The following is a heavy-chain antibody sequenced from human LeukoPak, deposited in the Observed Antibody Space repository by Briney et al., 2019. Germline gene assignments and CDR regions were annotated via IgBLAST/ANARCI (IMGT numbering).Heavy chain of an antibody. V-gene: IGHV4-39*07. CDR3: ARDRGNYYGSGSYYDWFDP. J-gene: IGHJ5*02. CDR1: GGSIRSSRHY. D-gene: IGHD3-10*01. CDR2: IYYSGST. Sequence: PSETLSLTCSVSGGSIRSSRHYWGWIRQAPGKGLEWIGGIYYSGSTYYNPSLKSRITTSVDASKNEFSLKLSSVTAADTAVYYCARDRGNYYGSGSYYDWFDPWGQGTLVTVSS.